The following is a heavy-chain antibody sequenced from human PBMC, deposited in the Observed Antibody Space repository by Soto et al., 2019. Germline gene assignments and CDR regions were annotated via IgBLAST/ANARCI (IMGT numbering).Heavy chain of an antibody. CDR2: ISSGSAFI. V-gene: IGHV3-21*01. CDR1: TFSMYS. CDR3: TRDQGGSYDSWFDP. Sequence: GGSLRLSCNFTFSMYSMNWVRQAPGKGLEWVASISSGSAFIKYADSVKGRFSISRDNAKNSVSLQMNSLRAEDTAMYYCTRDQGGSYDSWFDPWGRGTLVTVSS. D-gene: IGHD1-26*01. J-gene: IGHJ5*02.